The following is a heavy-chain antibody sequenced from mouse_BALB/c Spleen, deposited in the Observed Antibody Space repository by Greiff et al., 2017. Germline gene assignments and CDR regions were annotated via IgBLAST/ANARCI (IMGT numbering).Heavy chain of an antibody. D-gene: IGHD2-3*01. CDR2: ISSGGSYT. J-gene: IGHJ3*01. Sequence: VQLKESGGDLVKPGGSLKLSCAASGFTFSSYGMSWVRQTPDKRLEWVATISSGGSYTYYPDSVKGRFTISRDNAKNTLYLQMSSLKSEETAMYYCARHRDGFAYWGQGTLVTVSA. V-gene: IGHV5-6*01. CDR1: GFTFSSYG. CDR3: ARHRDGFAY.